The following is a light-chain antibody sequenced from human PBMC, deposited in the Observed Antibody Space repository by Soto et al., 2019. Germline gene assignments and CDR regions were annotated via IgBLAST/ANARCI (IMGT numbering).Light chain of an antibody. CDR2: EVS. CDR1: SSDIGGYNY. Sequence: QSVLTQPASVSGSPGQSITISCTGTSSDIGGYNYVSWYQQHPGKAPKLMIYEVSNRPSGVSNRFSGSKSGNTASLTISGLQAEDEGDYYCSSYTTSSTLEGVFGTGTKVTVL. CDR3: SSYTTSSTLEGV. J-gene: IGLJ1*01. V-gene: IGLV2-14*01.